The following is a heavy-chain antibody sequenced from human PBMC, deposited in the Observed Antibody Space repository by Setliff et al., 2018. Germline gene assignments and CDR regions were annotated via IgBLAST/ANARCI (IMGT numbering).Heavy chain of an antibody. D-gene: IGHD3-10*01. CDR2: INPNSGVT. J-gene: IGHJ5*02. CDR3: ARVATLIRGVTVNWFDP. CDR1: GYTFTSYG. Sequence: GASVKVSCKASGYTFTSYGISWVRQAPGQGLEWVGWINPNSGVTNYAQKFQGRVTMTRDTSISTAYMELSSLRSDDTAVYYCARVATLIRGVTVNWFDPWGQGTLVTVSS. V-gene: IGHV1-2*02.